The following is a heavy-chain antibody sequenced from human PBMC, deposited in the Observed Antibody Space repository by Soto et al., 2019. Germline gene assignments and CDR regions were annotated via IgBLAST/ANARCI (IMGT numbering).Heavy chain of an antibody. D-gene: IGHD3-22*01. J-gene: IGHJ4*02. Sequence: QLQLQESGPGLVKPSETLSLTCTVSGGPISSSSYYWGWIRQPPGKGLEWIGSIYYSGSTYYNPSLKSRVTISVDTSKNQFSLKLSSVTAADTAVYYCARPYYYDSSGYYSFGYWGQGTLVTVSS. CDR3: ARPYYYDSSGYYSFGY. CDR2: IYYSGST. CDR1: GGPISSSSYY. V-gene: IGHV4-39*01.